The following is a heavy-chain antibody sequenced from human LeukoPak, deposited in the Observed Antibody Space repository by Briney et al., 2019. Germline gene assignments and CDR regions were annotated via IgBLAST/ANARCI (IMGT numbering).Heavy chain of an antibody. V-gene: IGHV4-39*01. D-gene: IGHD3-9*01. J-gene: IGHJ4*02. CDR1: GGSISSSSYY. CDR3: ARHGQYYDILTGYYPSNWFDY. CDR2: IYYSGST. Sequence: KPSGTLSLTCTVSGGSISSSSYYWGWIRQPPGKGLEWIGSIYYSGSTYYNPSLKSRVTIAVDTSKNQFSLKLSSVTAADTAVYYCARHGQYYDILTGYYPSNWFDYWGQGTLVTVSS.